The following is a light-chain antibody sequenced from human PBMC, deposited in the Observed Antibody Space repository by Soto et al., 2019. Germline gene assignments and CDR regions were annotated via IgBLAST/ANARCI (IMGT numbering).Light chain of an antibody. Sequence: EIGVAESPGTLSFSPRERTTLSCRASQSVSNNYLAWYQQKPGQAPRLLIYGASNRATGLPDRFSGSGSGTDFTLTISRLEPEDFAVYYCQQYGSSGTFGQGTKVDIK. V-gene: IGKV3-20*01. J-gene: IGKJ1*01. CDR2: GAS. CDR3: QQYGSSGT. CDR1: QSVSNNY.